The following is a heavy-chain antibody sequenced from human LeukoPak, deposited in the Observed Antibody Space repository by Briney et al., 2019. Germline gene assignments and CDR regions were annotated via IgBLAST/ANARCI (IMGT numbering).Heavy chain of an antibody. CDR2: ISGSGGST. Sequence: GGSLRLSCAASGFTFSTYAMSWVRQAPGKGLEWVSVISGSGGSTYYADSVKGRFTISRDNSKNTLYLQMNSLRAEDTAVYYCAKDPGVAPAVAGPGYWGQGTLVTVSS. D-gene: IGHD6-19*01. V-gene: IGHV3-23*01. CDR1: GFTFSTYA. CDR3: AKDPGVAPAVAGPGY. J-gene: IGHJ4*02.